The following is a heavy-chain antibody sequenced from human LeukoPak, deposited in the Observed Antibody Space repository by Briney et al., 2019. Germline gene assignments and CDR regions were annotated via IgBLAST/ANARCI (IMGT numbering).Heavy chain of an antibody. CDR3: ARCEDEDIVVVVAATGLDY. CDR1: GFTFSSYA. CDR2: ISYDGSNK. J-gene: IGHJ4*02. V-gene: IGHV3-30-3*01. D-gene: IGHD2-15*01. Sequence: PGGSLRLSCAASGFTFSSYAMHWVRQAPGKGLEWVAVISYDGSNKYCADSVKGRFTISRGNSKNTLYLQMNSLRAEDTAVYYCARCEDEDIVVVVAATGLDYWGQGTLVTVSS.